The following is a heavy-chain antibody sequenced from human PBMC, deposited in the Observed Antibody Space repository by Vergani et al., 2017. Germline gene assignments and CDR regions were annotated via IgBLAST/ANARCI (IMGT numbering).Heavy chain of an antibody. CDR2: INHSGST. Sequence: QVQLQQWGAGLLKPSETLSLTCAVYGGSFSGYYWSWIRQPPGKGLEWIGEINHSGSTNYNPSLKSRVTISVDTSKNQFSLKLSSVTAADTAVYYCARGTGYSSGWHRYYYMDVWGKGTTVTVSS. CDR1: GGSFSGYY. J-gene: IGHJ6*03. V-gene: IGHV4-34*01. CDR3: ARGTGYSSGWHRYYYMDV. D-gene: IGHD6-19*01.